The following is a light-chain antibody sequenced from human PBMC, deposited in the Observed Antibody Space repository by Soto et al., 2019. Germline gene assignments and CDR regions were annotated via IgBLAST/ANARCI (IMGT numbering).Light chain of an antibody. CDR1: QSISSW. CDR2: DAS. V-gene: IGKV1-5*01. J-gene: IGKJ4*01. Sequence: DIRMTQSPSTLSASVGDRVTITCRASQSISSWLAWYQKKPGKAPKLLIYDASSLESGVPSRLRGSGYGTELTITISSMQTDDFETYYCQQANSFPLTFGGGTKVDIK. CDR3: QQANSFPLT.